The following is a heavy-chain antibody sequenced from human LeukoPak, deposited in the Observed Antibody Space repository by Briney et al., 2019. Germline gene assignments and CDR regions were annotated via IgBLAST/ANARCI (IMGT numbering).Heavy chain of an antibody. CDR1: GGSFSGYY. CDR2: ISSGGSNT. CDR3: ARDADTAMVTGRFDK. D-gene: IGHD5-18*01. Sequence: PSETLSLTCAVYGGSFSGYYWSWIRQAPGKGLEWVSYISSGGSNTYYADSVKGRFTISRDNAKKSLYLQMNSLRAEDTAVYYCARDADTAMVTGRFDKWGQGTLVTVSS. J-gene: IGHJ4*02. V-gene: IGHV3-11*04.